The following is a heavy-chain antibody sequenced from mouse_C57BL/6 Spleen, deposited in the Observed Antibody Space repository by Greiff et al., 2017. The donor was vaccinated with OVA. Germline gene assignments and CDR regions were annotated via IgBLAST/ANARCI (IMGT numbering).Heavy chain of an antibody. Sequence: HVQLKQPGAELVKPGASVKMSCKASGYTFTSYWITWVKQRPGQGLEWIGDIYPGSGSTNYNEKFKSKATLTVDTSSSTAYMQLSSLTSEDSAVYYCARGGEDGGYYTYWGQGTLVTVSA. J-gene: IGHJ3*01. D-gene: IGHD2-3*01. CDR2: IYPGSGST. CDR1: GYTFTSYW. V-gene: IGHV1-55*01. CDR3: ARGGEDGGYYTY.